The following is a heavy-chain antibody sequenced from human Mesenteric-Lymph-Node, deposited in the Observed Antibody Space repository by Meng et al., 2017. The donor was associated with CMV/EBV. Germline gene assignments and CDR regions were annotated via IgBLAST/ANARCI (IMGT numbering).Heavy chain of an antibody. CDR2: IWYNGTTR. D-gene: IGHD6-19*01. J-gene: IGHJ6*02. CDR1: GFDFNHFG. V-gene: IGHV3-30*02. Sequence: GESLKISCAASGFDFNHFGMHWARQAPGKGLEWVAFIWYNGTTRYYGDSVKGRFTISRDNSKNTLYLQMNSLRAEDTAVYYCAKDKVAGKDYKYYGMDVWGQGTTVTVSS. CDR3: AKDKVAGKDYKYYGMDV.